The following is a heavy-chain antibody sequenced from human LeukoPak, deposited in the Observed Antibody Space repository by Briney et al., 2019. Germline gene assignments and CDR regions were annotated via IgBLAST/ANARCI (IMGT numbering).Heavy chain of an antibody. CDR1: GYSFTSYW. D-gene: IGHD2-2*01. Sequence: PGESLKISCKGSGYSFTSYWIGWVRQMPGKGLEWMGIIYPGDSDTRYSPSFQGQVTISADKSISTAYLQWSSLKASDTAMYYCARREYQLSGQTYYGMGVWGQGTTVTVSS. J-gene: IGHJ6*02. V-gene: IGHV5-51*01. CDR3: ARREYQLSGQTYYGMGV. CDR2: IYPGDSDT.